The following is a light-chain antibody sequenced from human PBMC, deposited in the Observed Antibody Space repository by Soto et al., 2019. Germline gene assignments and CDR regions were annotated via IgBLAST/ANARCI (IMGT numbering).Light chain of an antibody. J-gene: IGKJ1*01. CDR2: AAS. CDR3: QQYYSYPPWT. Sequence: AIQMTQSKSSLSASVGDRVTITCRASQGISSYLAWYQQKPGKAPKLLIYAASTLQSGVPSRFSGSGSGTDFTLTISCLQSEDFATYHCQQYYSYPPWTFGQGTKVDIK. CDR1: QGISSY. V-gene: IGKV1-8*01.